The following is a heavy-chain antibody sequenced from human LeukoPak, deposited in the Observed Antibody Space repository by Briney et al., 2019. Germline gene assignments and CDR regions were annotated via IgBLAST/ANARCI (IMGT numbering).Heavy chain of an antibody. CDR3: ARGLYDSSAYYFDC. CDR1: GFTFSSYS. Sequence: GGSLRLSCAASGFTFSSYSMNWVRQAPGKGLEWVGRSRNKANTYTTEYAASVKGRFIISRDDSKNSLYLQMNSLKTEDTAMYYCARGLYDSSAYYFDCWGQGTLVTVSS. V-gene: IGHV3-72*01. CDR2: SRNKANTYTT. D-gene: IGHD3-22*01. J-gene: IGHJ4*02.